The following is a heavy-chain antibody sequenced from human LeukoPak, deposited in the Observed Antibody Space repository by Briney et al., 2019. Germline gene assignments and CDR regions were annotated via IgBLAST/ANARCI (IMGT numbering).Heavy chain of an antibody. V-gene: IGHV5-51*01. D-gene: IGHD3-22*01. J-gene: IGHJ5*02. CDR1: GYRFTSYC. CDR3: ARGASSSGYQNWLDP. Sequence: PGESLKISCKGSGYRFTSYCIGWVRQKPGKGLECMGIIYPGDSETRYSPSFQGQVTISADKSDSTAYLQWSSLKASDTAMYYCARGASSSGYQNWLDPWGQGTLVTVSS. CDR2: IYPGDSET.